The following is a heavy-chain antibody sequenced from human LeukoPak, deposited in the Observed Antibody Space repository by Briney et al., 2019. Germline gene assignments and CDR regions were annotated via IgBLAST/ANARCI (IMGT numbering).Heavy chain of an antibody. J-gene: IGHJ4*02. CDR1: GFAFDDHT. CDR3: AKARSSSWSYLES. V-gene: IGHV3-43*01. CDR2: ISWEGSTT. D-gene: IGHD6-13*01. Sequence: GGSLRLSCAPSGFAFDDHTMHWVRHLPGKGLEWLCLISWEGSTTYYADSVKDRFTISRDTSKNSLYLQMNSLRTGDTALYYCAKARSSSWSYLESWGQGTLVTVSS.